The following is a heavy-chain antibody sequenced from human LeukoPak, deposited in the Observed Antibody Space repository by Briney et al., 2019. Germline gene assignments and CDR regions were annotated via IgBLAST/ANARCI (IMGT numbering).Heavy chain of an antibody. CDR1: GYTFTGYY. CDR3: ARASGGLRLGELPF. D-gene: IGHD3-16*02. Sequence: SVKVSCKASGYTFTGYYMHWVRQAPGQGLEWMGGIIPIFGTANYAQKFQGRVTITADESTSTAYMELSSLRSEDTAVYYCARASGGLRLGELPFWGQGTLVTVSS. V-gene: IGHV1-69*13. J-gene: IGHJ4*02. CDR2: IIPIFGTA.